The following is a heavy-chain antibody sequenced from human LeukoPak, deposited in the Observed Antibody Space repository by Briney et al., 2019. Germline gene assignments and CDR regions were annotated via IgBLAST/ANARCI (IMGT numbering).Heavy chain of an antibody. D-gene: IGHD7-27*01. V-gene: IGHV3-21*01. J-gene: IGHJ4*02. CDR2: ISSSSSYI. CDR3: ASVFLTGVDY. Sequence: GGSLRLSCAASGFSVSSNYMNWVRQAPGKGLEWVSSISSSSSYIYYADSVKGRFTISRDNAKNSLYLQMNSLRAEGTAVYYCASVFLTGVDYWGQGTLVTVSS. CDR1: GFSVSSNY.